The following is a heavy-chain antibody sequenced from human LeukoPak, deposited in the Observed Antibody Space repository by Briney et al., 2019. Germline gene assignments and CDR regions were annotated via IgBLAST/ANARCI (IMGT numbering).Heavy chain of an antibody. Sequence: GGSLRLSCAAFGFTFSSYAMSWVRQAPGKGLEWVSVISGGGGSTYYADPVKGRFTISRDNSKNTLYLQMNSLRAEDTAVYYCAKAPRIAAAPDYWGQGTLVTVSS. CDR1: GFTFSSYA. V-gene: IGHV3-23*01. J-gene: IGHJ4*02. D-gene: IGHD6-13*01. CDR3: AKAPRIAAAPDY. CDR2: ISGGGGST.